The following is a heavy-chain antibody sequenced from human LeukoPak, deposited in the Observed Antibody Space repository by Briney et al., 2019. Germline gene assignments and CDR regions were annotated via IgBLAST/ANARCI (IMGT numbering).Heavy chain of an antibody. CDR3: ARSRIVGATSTVAY. J-gene: IGHJ4*02. V-gene: IGHV1-2*02. CDR1: GYTFTGYY. Sequence: ASVKVSCKASGYTFTGYYMHWVRQAPGQGLEWMGWINPNSGGTNYAQKFQGRVTMTRDTSISTAYMELGRLRSDDTAVYYCARSRIVGATSTVAYWGQGTLVTVSS. CDR2: INPNSGGT. D-gene: IGHD1-26*01.